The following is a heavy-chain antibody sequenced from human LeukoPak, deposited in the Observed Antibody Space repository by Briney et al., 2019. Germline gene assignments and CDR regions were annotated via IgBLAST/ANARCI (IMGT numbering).Heavy chain of an antibody. CDR2: INSDGSTT. Sequence: QPGGSLRLSCAASGFTFSSYWMHWVRQAPGKGLVWVSRINSDGSTTTYADSVKGRFTISRDNAKNTLYLQMNSLRAEDTAVYYCARDPNTEAGLDYWGQGTLVTVSS. J-gene: IGHJ4*02. V-gene: IGHV3-74*01. CDR1: GFTFSSYW. CDR3: ARDPNTEAGLDY. D-gene: IGHD5-18*01.